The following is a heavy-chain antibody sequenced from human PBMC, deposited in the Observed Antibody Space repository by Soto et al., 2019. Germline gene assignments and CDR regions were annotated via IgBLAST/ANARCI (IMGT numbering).Heavy chain of an antibody. CDR2: INHSGST. J-gene: IGHJ6*02. CDR3: ARAGYCRSTSCKRDYYYYYGMDV. V-gene: IGHV4-34*01. D-gene: IGHD2-2*03. Sequence: QVQLQQWGAGLLKPSETLSLTCAVYGGSFSGYYWSWIRQPPGKGLEWIGEINHSGSTNYNPSLKSRVTISVDTSKNQFSLKLSSVTAADTAVYYCARAGYCRSTSCKRDYYYYYGMDVWGQGTTVTVSS. CDR1: GGSFSGYY.